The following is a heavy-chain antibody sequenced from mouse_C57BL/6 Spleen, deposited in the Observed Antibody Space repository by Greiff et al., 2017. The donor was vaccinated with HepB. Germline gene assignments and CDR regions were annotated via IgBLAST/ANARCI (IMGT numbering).Heavy chain of an antibody. CDR3: ARDRDGNYFDY. V-gene: IGHV3-6*01. CDR1: GYSITSGYY. D-gene: IGHD2-1*01. Sequence: SGPGLVKPSQSLSLTCSVTGYSITSGYYWNWIRQFPGNKLEWMGYISYDGSNNYNPSLKNRISITRDTSKNQFFLKLNSVTTEDTATYYCARDRDGNYFDYWGQGTTLTVSS. J-gene: IGHJ2*01. CDR2: ISYDGSN.